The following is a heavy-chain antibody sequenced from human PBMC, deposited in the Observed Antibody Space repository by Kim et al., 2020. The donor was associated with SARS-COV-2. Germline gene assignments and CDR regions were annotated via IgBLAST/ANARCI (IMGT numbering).Heavy chain of an antibody. CDR2: IYSGGST. CDR3: ARGPYYYDSSGYYARLDY. CDR1: GFTVSSNY. D-gene: IGHD3-22*01. J-gene: IGHJ4*02. Sequence: GGSLRLSCAASGFTVSSNYMSWVRQAPGKGLEWVSVIYSGGSTYYADSVKGRFTISRDNSKNTLYLQMNSLRAEDTAVYYCARGPYYYDSSGYYARLDYWGQGTLVTVSS. V-gene: IGHV3-53*01.